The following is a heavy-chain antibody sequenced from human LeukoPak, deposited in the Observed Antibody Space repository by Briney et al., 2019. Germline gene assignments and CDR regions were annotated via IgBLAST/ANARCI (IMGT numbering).Heavy chain of an antibody. CDR1: EYTFTSNA. CDR2: INTNTGNP. Sequence: GASVKVSCKASEYTFTSNAMNWVRQAPGQGLEWMGWINTNTGNPTYAQGFTGRFVFSLDTSVNTAYLQISSLKAEDTAVYYCARDYGGNSFSRGISPNWGQGTLVTVSS. D-gene: IGHD4-23*01. CDR3: ARDYGGNSFSRGISPN. V-gene: IGHV7-4-1*02. J-gene: IGHJ1*01.